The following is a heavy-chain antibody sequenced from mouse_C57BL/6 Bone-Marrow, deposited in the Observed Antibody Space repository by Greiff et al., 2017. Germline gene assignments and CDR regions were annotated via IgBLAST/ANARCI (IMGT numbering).Heavy chain of an antibody. Sequence: DVKLQESGPGLVKPSQSLSLTCSVTGYSITSGYYWNWIRQFPGNKLEWMGYISYDGSNNYNPSLKNRISITRDTSKNQFFLKLNSVTTEDTATYYCARWGTTVVDYFDYWGQGTTLTVSS. CDR1: GYSITSGYY. V-gene: IGHV3-6*01. CDR3: ARWGTTVVDYFDY. J-gene: IGHJ2*01. CDR2: ISYDGSN. D-gene: IGHD1-1*01.